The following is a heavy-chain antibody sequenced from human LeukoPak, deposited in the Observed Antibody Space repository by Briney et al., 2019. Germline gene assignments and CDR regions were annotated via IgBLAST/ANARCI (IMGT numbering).Heavy chain of an antibody. CDR1: GGSISSYY. J-gene: IGHJ5*02. Sequence: PSETLSLTCTVSGGSISSYYWSWIRQPAGKGLEWIGRIYTSGSTNYNPSLKSRVTMSVDTSKNQFSLKLSSVTAADTAVYYCARVADSSSWYWFGWFDPWGQGTLVTVSS. V-gene: IGHV4-4*07. D-gene: IGHD6-13*01. CDR2: IYTSGST. CDR3: ARVADSSSWYWFGWFDP.